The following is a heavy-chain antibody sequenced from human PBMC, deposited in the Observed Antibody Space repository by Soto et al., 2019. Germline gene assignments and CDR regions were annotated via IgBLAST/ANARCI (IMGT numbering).Heavy chain of an antibody. CDR3: ARGNPDYGDYRTFDY. Sequence: QVQLQESGPGLVKPSQTLSLTCTVSGGSISSGDYYWSWIRQPPGKGLEWIGYIYYSGSTYYNPSLKSRVTISIDTSKNQFSLKLSSVTAADTAVYYCARGNPDYGDYRTFDYWGQGTLVTVSS. V-gene: IGHV4-30-4*01. CDR2: IYYSGST. D-gene: IGHD4-17*01. CDR1: GGSISSGDYY. J-gene: IGHJ4*02.